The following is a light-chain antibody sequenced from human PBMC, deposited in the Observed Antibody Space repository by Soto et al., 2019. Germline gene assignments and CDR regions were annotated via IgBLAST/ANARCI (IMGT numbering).Light chain of an antibody. J-gene: IGKJ4*01. CDR1: QDIRNH. V-gene: IGKV1-33*01. CDR3: QHYGNVHL. Sequence: DIQMTQSPSSLSASVGDRVTITCRASQDIRNHLNWYQQRPGKAPRLLIYDASYLETGVPSRFSGSGSGTHFTFTISSLQPEDFAIYYCQHYGNVHLFGGGTNLEIK. CDR2: DAS.